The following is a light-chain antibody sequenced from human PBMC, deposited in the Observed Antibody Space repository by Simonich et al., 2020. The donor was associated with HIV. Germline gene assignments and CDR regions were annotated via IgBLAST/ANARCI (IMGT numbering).Light chain of an antibody. Sequence: NFMLTQPHSVSESPGKTVTISCPRIRGSIAPNYVHWYQQRPGRAPTTVIYEDNQIPSGVPARFSGSIDSSSNSASLTISGLKTEDEADYYCQSYDSSNQVFGGGTKLTVL. CDR2: EDN. CDR3: QSYDSSNQV. CDR1: RGSIAPNY. V-gene: IGLV6-57*03. J-gene: IGLJ3*02.